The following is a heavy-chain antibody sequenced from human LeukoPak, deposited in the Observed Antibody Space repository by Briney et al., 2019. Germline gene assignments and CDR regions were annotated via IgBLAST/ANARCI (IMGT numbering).Heavy chain of an antibody. D-gene: IGHD6-13*01. V-gene: IGHV4-59*01. J-gene: IGHJ4*02. CDR3: ARDIAAAGYFDY. CDR2: IYYSGGT. Sequence: SETLSLTCTVSGGSISSYYWSWIRQPPGKGLEWIGYIYYSGGTNYNPSLKSRVTISVDTSKNQFSLKLSSVTAADTAVYYCARDIAAAGYFDYWGQGTLVTVSS. CDR1: GGSISSYY.